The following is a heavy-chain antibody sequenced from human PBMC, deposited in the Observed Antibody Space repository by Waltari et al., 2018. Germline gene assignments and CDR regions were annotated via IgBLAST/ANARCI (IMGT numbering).Heavy chain of an antibody. CDR1: GFTFSSYA. CDR2: ISGSGGST. D-gene: IGHD3-10*01. CDR3: AKDRGGRNWFDP. V-gene: IGHV3-23*01. Sequence: EVQLLESGGGLVQPGGSLRLSCAASGFTFSSYAMSWVRQAPGKGLEWVSAISGSGGSTYYADSVKGRFTISRDNSKNTLYLQMNGLRAEDTAVYYCAKDRGGRNWFDPWGQGTLVTVSS. J-gene: IGHJ5*02.